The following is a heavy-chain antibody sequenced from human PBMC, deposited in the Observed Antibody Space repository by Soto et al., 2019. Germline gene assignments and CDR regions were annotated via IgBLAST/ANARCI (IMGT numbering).Heavy chain of an antibody. J-gene: IGHJ6*02. V-gene: IGHV4-34*01. Sequence: SETLALTCAVYGGSFSGYYWSWIRQPPGKGLEWIGEINHSGSTNYNPSLKSRVTISVDTSKNQFSLKLSSVTAADTAVYYCARALMVRGVIISRYYYGMDVWGQGNTGT. D-gene: IGHD3-10*01. CDR2: INHSGST. CDR1: GGSFSGYY. CDR3: ARALMVRGVIISRYYYGMDV.